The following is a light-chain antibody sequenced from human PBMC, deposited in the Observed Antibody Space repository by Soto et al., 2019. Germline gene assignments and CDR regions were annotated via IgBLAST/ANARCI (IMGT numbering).Light chain of an antibody. CDR1: QDIKNF. CDR2: DVS. V-gene: IGKV1-33*01. J-gene: IGKJ4*01. Sequence: DIQMTQSPSSLSASVGDRVTITCQACQDIKNFLNWFQQKPGKAPELLIYDVSILEKGVPSRFSGSGSATQFTLAISSLQPEDVATYYCQHYVSLPLTFGGGTKVDI. CDR3: QHYVSLPLT.